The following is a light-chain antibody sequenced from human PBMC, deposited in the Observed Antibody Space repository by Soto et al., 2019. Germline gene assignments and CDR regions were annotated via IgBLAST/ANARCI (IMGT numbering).Light chain of an antibody. J-gene: IGLJ3*02. CDR1: SSDVGAYDY. V-gene: IGLV2-8*01. Sequence: QSALTQPPSASGSLGQSVTIPCTGTSSDVGAYDYVSWYQQHPGKAPKLVIYGVTERPSGVPDRFSGSKSGNTASLTVSGLQAEDDADYYCSSSAGSSSWVFGGGTKLTVL. CDR2: GVT. CDR3: SSSAGSSSWV.